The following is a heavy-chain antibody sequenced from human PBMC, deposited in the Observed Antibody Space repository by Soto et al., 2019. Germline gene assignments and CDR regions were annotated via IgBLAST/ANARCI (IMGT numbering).Heavy chain of an antibody. V-gene: IGHV6-1*01. CDR1: GDNVSTNSAA. CDR3: ARGPFQEGSGMVWFAP. Sequence: HLQQSGPGLVKPSQTLSLTCAIYGDNVSTNSAAWNWIRQSPSRGLEWLGRTYYRSRWFSNYAVSVKSRVSIKVDTSKNLFSLELNSVTPEDTAVYYCARGPFQEGSGMVWFAPWGQGTPVIVSS. D-gene: IGHD3-10*01. CDR2: TYYRSRWFS. J-gene: IGHJ5*02.